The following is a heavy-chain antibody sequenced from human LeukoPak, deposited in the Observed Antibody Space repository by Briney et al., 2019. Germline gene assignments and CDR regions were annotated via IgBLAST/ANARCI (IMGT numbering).Heavy chain of an antibody. D-gene: IGHD6-13*01. V-gene: IGHV1-2*02. J-gene: IGHJ4*02. Sequence: ASVNVSCKASGYTFTGYYMHWVRQAPGQGLEWMGWINPDSGGTNYAQKFQGRVTMTRDTSISTAYMELRSDDTAVYYCASGFGTAAAAPGHSFDYWGQGPLVSVAS. CDR1: GYTFTGYY. CDR2: INPDSGGT. CDR3: ASGFGTAAAAPGHSFDY.